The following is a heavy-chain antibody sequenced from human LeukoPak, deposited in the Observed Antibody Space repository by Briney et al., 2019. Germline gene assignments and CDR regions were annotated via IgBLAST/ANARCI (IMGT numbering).Heavy chain of an antibody. CDR1: GGSISSYY. Sequence: SETLSLTCTVSGGSISSYYWSWIRQPARKGLEWIGRIYASGSTNYNPSLKSRVTMSVDTSKNQFSLKLSSVTAADTAVYYCARVGGHYSSSWYPYFDYWGQGALVTVSS. J-gene: IGHJ4*02. CDR2: IYASGST. CDR3: ARVGGHYSSSWYPYFDY. V-gene: IGHV4-4*07. D-gene: IGHD6-13*01.